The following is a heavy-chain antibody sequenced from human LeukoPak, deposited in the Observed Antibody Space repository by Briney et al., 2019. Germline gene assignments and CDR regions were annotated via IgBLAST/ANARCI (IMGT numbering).Heavy chain of an antibody. V-gene: IGHV4-59*08. Sequence: PSETLSLTCTVSGGSISTYYWSWIRQPPGKGLEWIGYIHYSGTTNYNPSLKNRVTISLDTSKNQFSLNLSSVTAADTAVYYCARMGGYSGYATHWGQGVLVTVSS. J-gene: IGHJ4*02. D-gene: IGHD5-12*01. CDR2: IHYSGTT. CDR3: ARMGGYSGYATH. CDR1: GGSISTYY.